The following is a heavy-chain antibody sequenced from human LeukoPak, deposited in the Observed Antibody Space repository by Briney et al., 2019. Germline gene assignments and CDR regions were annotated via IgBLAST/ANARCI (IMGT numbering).Heavy chain of an antibody. D-gene: IGHD4-17*01. CDR1: GGSISSSSYY. J-gene: IGHJ4*02. CDR3: ARDLGTVTTIVGAD. CDR2: IYYNGST. Sequence: SETLSLTCTVSGGSISSSSYYWGWIRQPPGKGLEWIGSIYYNGSTYYNPSLKSRVTISVDTSKNQFSLKLSSVTAADTAVYYCARDLGTVTTIVGADWGQGTLVTVSS. V-gene: IGHV4-39*07.